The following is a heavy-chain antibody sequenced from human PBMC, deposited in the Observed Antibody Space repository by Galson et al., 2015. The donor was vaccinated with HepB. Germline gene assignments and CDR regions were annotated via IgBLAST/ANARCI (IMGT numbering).Heavy chain of an antibody. CDR2: VSSSSITI. V-gene: IGHV3-11*04. CDR3: ARDQGYSSGPPWDN. D-gene: IGHD5-18*01. CDR1: GFTLSDYY. J-gene: IGHJ4*02. Sequence: SLRLSCAASGFTLSDYYISWIRQAPGKGLEWLSYVSSSSITINYADSVKGRFTISRDNAKNTLYLEMNSLRVDDSGVYYCARDQGYSSGPPWDNWGQGTLVTVSS.